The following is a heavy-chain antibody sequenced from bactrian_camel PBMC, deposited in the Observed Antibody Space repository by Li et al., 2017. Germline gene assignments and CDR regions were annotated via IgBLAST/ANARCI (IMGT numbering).Heavy chain of an antibody. Sequence: HVQLVESGGGSVQVGGSLTLSCVASGDTIGRYCMGWFRQIPDREREGVAGIESDGSTSYVDSVKGRFTTSRDNAKRTVYLQMNSLKPEDTGVYYCTADPYAVVAGGRTCAGESSRGTQVTVS. D-gene: IGHD6*01. CDR1: GDTIGRYC. CDR2: IESDGST. J-gene: IGHJ4*01. V-gene: IGHV3S53*01.